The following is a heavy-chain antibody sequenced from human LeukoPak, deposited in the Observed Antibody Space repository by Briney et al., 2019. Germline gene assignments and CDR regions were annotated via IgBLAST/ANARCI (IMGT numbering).Heavy chain of an antibody. CDR2: INHSGST. CDR3: ARGGYYYDSTSYYSLDY. D-gene: IGHD3-22*01. V-gene: IGHV4-34*01. CDR1: GGSFSGYY. J-gene: IGHJ4*02. Sequence: SETLSLTCAVYGGSFSGYYWSWIRQPPGKGLEWIGEINHSGSTNYNPSLKSRVTMSVDTSKNQFSLKLSSVTAADTAVYYCARGGYYYDSTSYYSLDYWGQGTLVTVSS.